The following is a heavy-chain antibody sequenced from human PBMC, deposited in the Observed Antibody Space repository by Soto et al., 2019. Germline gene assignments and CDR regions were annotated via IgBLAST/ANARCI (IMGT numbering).Heavy chain of an antibody. V-gene: IGHV4-34*01. Sequence: SETLSLTCAVYGGSFSGYYWSWIRQPPGEGLEWIGEINHSGSTNYNPSLKSRVTISVDTSKNHFSLKRSSVTAADTAVYYCALKNYGDYVGGYYFDYWGQGTLVTVSS. CDR2: INHSGST. J-gene: IGHJ4*02. D-gene: IGHD4-17*01. CDR3: ALKNYGDYVGGYYFDY. CDR1: GGSFSGYY.